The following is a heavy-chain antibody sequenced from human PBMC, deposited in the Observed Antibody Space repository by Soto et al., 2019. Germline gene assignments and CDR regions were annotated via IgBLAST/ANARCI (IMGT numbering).Heavy chain of an antibody. D-gene: IGHD3-22*01. J-gene: IGHJ5*02. CDR2: INAGNGNT. CDR1: GHTFTSYA. CDR3: ARDVGNYYDSSGLAPHWFDP. V-gene: IGHV1-3*01. Sequence: GAPVKISCKASGHTFTSYAMHWVRQAPGQRLEWMGWINAGNGNTKYSQKFQGRVTITRDTSASTAYMELSSLRSEDTAVYYCARDVGNYYDSSGLAPHWFDPWGQGTLVTVSS.